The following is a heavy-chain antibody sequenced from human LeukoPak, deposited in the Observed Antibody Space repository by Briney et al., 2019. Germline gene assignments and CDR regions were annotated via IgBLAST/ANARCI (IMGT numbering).Heavy chain of an antibody. J-gene: IGHJ4*02. CDR2: IKDDGGEK. CDR1: GFTFTSYW. V-gene: IGHV3-7*01. Sequence: GGTLRLSCAASGFTFTSYWMSWVRQAPGKGLEWVANIKDDGGEKYYVDSVRGRFTISRDNTKNLLYLQMNSLRAEDTAVYYCGRDPYYDSLDYWGQGTLVTVSS. CDR3: GRDPYYDSLDY. D-gene: IGHD3-22*01.